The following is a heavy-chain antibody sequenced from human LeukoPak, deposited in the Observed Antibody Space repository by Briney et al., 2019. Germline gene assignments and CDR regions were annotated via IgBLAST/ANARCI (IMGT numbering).Heavy chain of an antibody. V-gene: IGHV3-30*02. Sequence: GGSLRLSCAASGFTFSSYGMHWVRQAPGKGLEWVAFIRYDGGKEYYADSVKGRFTISRDNSKNTLYLQMNSLKTEDTAVYYCAKDSRYYYVDYWGQGTLVTVSS. J-gene: IGHJ4*02. CDR2: IRYDGGKE. CDR1: GFTFSSYG. D-gene: IGHD1-14*01. CDR3: AKDSRYYYVDY.